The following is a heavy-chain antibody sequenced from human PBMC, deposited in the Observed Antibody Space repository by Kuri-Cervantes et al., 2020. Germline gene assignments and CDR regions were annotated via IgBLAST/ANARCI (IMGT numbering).Heavy chain of an antibody. Sequence: GSLRLSCAVSGCSISSINWGRWVRRPRGKGLEWIGKMNHSGSTNYNPSLKSRVTISVETSKNQFSLNLSSVTAEDTAVYYCARARSRDFYGAFFDFWGQGTLVTVSS. D-gene: IGHD3-3*01. J-gene: IGHJ4*02. CDR1: GCSISSINW. CDR2: MNHSGST. CDR3: ARARSRDFYGAFFDF. V-gene: IGHV4-4*02.